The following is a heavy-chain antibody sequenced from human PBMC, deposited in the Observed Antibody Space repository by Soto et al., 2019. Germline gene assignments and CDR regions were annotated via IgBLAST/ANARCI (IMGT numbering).Heavy chain of an antibody. Sequence: GGSLRLSCAASGFTFSNAWMSWVRQAPGKGLEWVGRIKSKTDGGTTDYADSVKGRFTISRDNAKNSLYLQMNSLRDEDTAVHYCARLYYYDSSGYGFPDYWGQGTLVTVSS. J-gene: IGHJ4*02. CDR1: GFTFSNAW. V-gene: IGHV3-15*01. D-gene: IGHD3-22*01. CDR3: ARLYYYDSSGYGFPDY. CDR2: IKSKTDGGTT.